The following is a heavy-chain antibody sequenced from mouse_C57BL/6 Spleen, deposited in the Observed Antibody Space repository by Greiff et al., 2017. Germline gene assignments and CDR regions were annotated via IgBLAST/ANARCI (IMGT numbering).Heavy chain of an antibody. Sequence: QVQLQQSGPELVKPGASVKISCKASGYAFSSSWMHWVKQRPGKGLEWIGRIYPGDGDTNYNGKFKGKATLTADKSSSTAYMQLSSLTSEDSAVYFCAPGTAGYYAMDYWGQGTSVTVSS. V-gene: IGHV1-82*01. CDR1: GYAFSSSW. CDR3: APGTAGYYAMDY. J-gene: IGHJ4*01. CDR2: IYPGDGDT. D-gene: IGHD4-1*01.